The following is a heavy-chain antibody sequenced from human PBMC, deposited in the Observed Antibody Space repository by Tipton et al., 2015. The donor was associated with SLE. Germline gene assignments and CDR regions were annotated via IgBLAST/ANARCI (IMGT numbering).Heavy chain of an antibody. V-gene: IGHV4-59*03. CDR2: IHKSGTT. CDR3: AVAGSRRGAFDI. J-gene: IGHJ3*02. D-gene: IGHD6-19*01. Sequence: GLVKPSETLSLTCAVSGGSISTYYWSWIRQSPGKGLEWIGYIHKSGTTNYHPSLRGRVSISVDTSKNQLSLKLNSVTAADTAVYFCAVAGSRRGAFDIWGQGTKVTVSS. CDR1: GGSISTYY.